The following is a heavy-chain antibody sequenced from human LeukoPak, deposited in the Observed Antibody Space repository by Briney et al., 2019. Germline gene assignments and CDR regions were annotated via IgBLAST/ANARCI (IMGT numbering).Heavy chain of an antibody. V-gene: IGHV1-2*02. J-gene: IGHJ4*02. CDR2: INGKRGDT. CDR1: GFTFTDHY. CDR3: ARDHDWGVDY. D-gene: IGHD7-27*01. Sequence: ASVTVSCKASGFTFTDHYMHWVRQAPGQGLEWMGWINGKRGDTNYAQNFQDRVTMTRDTSTSTVYMEPSRLTVDDTAVYYCARDHDWGVDYWGQGTLVTVSS.